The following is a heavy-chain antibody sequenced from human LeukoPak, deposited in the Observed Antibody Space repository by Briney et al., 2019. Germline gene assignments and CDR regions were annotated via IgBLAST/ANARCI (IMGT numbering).Heavy chain of an antibody. CDR3: ARGRATVTYYYYYGMDV. V-gene: IGHV4-34*01. CDR1: GWSSSGYY. CDR2: INHSGST. J-gene: IGHJ6*02. D-gene: IGHD4-17*01. Sequence: SETVSLTCAVYGWSSSGYYWSRIRQPPCKGLEWIGEINHSGSTNYNPSLKSRVTISVDTSKNQFSLKLSSVTAADTAVYYCARGRATVTYYYYYGMDVWGQGTTVTVSS.